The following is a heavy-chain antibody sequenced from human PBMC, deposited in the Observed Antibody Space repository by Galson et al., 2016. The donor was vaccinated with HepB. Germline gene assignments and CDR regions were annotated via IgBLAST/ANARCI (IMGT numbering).Heavy chain of an antibody. J-gene: IGHJ4*02. CDR3: AIASPAFDF. D-gene: IGHD3-3*02. CDR1: GGSISRSTYY. V-gene: IGHV4-39*01. CDR2: IYYSGRT. Sequence: SETLSLTCTVSGGSISRSTYYWGWVRQPPGKGLEWIGSIYYSGRTYYTPSLKSRVTISVYTSKKQFSLKVSSVTAGDTAVYYCAIASPAFDFWGQGTLVTVSA.